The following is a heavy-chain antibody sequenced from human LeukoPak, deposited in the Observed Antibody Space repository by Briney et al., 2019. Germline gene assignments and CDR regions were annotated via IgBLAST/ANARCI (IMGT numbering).Heavy chain of an antibody. CDR2: ISYDGSNK. CDR1: GFTFSSYA. CDR3: LGAFDF. J-gene: IGHJ3*01. Sequence: PGRSLRLSCAASGFTFSSYAMHWVRQAPGKGLDWVAVISYDGSNKYYADSVKGRFTISRDNAQNSLYLQMNSLRVEDTAVYYCLGAFDFWGQGTMVTVSS. V-gene: IGHV3-30-3*01.